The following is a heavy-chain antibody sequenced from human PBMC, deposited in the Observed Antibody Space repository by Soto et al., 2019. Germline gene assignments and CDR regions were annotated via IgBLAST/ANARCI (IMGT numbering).Heavy chain of an antibody. V-gene: IGHV4-38-2*01. CDR3: AIGNPDWFDP. CDR1: GYSISSGLY. Sequence: SETLSLTCAVSGYSISSGLYWGWIRQPPGKGPEWIGTIYRGGITYYNPSLKSRVTISIDTSKNHFSLRLSSVTATDTAVYFCAIGNPDWFDPWGQGTLVTVSS. D-gene: IGHD1-1*01. J-gene: IGHJ5*02. CDR2: IYRGGIT.